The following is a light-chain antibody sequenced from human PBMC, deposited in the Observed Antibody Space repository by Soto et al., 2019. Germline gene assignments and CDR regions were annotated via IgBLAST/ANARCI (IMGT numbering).Light chain of an antibody. Sequence: DIQMTQFPSTVSASVGDRVTITCRASQGISTSLGWYQQKPGKAPSLLVSFASTLQSGVPSRFSGSGSGTYFTLTISSLQPEDFATYYCQQAAILPYTFGQGTKVEIK. J-gene: IGKJ2*01. CDR1: QGISTS. V-gene: IGKV1-12*01. CDR2: FAS. CDR3: QQAAILPYT.